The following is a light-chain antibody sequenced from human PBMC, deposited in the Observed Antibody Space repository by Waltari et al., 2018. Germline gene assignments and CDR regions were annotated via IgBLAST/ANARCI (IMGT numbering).Light chain of an antibody. J-gene: IGKJ2*01. CDR2: DAS. CDR1: QNVNTF. V-gene: IGKV3-11*01. CDR3: QQRGNLPET. Sequence: CRASQNVNTFLAWYQQKRGQAPRLLIYDASKRATGIPDRISGSGSGTDFTLTISSLEPEDFAIYYCQQRGNLPETFGRGTRVEMK.